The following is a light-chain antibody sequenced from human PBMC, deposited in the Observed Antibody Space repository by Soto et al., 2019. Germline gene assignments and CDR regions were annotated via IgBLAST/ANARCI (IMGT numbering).Light chain of an antibody. Sequence: EIMMSLSLTTLSVNPGERATLSCRASQSVSSNLAWYQQKPGQAPRLLIYGSSTRATGIPARFSGTGSGTDFTLTIGGLQSEDSAVYFCQQYNNWPPRTFGQRSMADVK. CDR2: GSS. CDR3: QQYNNWPPRT. V-gene: IGKV3-15*01. J-gene: IGKJ1*01. CDR1: QSVSSN.